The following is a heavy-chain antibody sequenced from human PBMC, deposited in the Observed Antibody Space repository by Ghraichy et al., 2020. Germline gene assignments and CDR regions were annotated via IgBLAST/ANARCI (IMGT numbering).Heavy chain of an antibody. CDR2: IYYSGNT. D-gene: IGHD6-13*01. Sequence: SETLSLTCTVSGDSMNNYYWSWIRQPPVKGLEWIGYIYYSGNTNYNPSLKSRVTVSVDTSKSQFYLKLNSVTAADTAVYYCARGSRGNGAGFDYWGRGTLVTVSS. J-gene: IGHJ4*02. CDR1: GDSMNNYY. CDR3: ARGSRGNGAGFDY. V-gene: IGHV4-59*01.